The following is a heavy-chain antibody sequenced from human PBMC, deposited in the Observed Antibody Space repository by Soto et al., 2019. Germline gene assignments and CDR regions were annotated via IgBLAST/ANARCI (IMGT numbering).Heavy chain of an antibody. Sequence: SETLSLTCTVSGGSISSGDYYWSWLRQPPGQGLEWIGYIYYSGSTYYNPSLKSRATISVDTYKNQFSLKLSPVTAADTAVYYCAREDYDSSGYYKYWGQGTLVTVSS. D-gene: IGHD3-22*01. CDR2: IYYSGST. CDR3: AREDYDSSGYYKY. J-gene: IGHJ4*02. V-gene: IGHV4-30-4*01. CDR1: GGSISSGDYY.